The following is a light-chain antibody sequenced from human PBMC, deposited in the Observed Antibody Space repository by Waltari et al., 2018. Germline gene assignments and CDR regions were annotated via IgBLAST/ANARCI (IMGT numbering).Light chain of an antibody. CDR1: SSDVAGFNY. CDR2: VVT. J-gene: IGLJ1*01. Sequence: QSALTQPRPVSGSPGQSVTIPCPGPSSDVAGFNYVSWFQQHPGEAPKLIFYVVTKRPSGVPGRFSGSKSGNTASLTISGLQAEDDSDYYCCSYAGFYTYVFGTGTKVTVL. CDR3: CSYAGFYTYV. V-gene: IGLV2-11*01.